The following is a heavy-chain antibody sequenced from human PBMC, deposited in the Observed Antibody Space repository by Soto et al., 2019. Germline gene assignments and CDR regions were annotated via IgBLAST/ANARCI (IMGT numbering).Heavy chain of an antibody. CDR1: GFTFSTSW. Sequence: PGGSLRLSCAASGFTFSTSWMNWVRQAPGKGLEWVAYINLDGSVTNYVDSVKGRFTVSRDNAKNSQYLQMNSLRDEDTAVYYCAREDILGVRSFDYWGQGTTVTVSS. J-gene: IGHJ4*03. CDR3: AREDILGVRSFDY. CDR2: INLDGSVT. V-gene: IGHV3-7*01. D-gene: IGHD3-9*01.